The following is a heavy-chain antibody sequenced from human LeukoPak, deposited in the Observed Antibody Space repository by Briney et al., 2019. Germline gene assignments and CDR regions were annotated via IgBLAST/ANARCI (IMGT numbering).Heavy chain of an antibody. D-gene: IGHD3-10*01. J-gene: IGHJ6*02. CDR3: ARDGVKGYYYYYGMDV. CDR2: IKQDGSEK. V-gene: IGHV3-7*01. CDR1: GFTFSSYW. Sequence: GGSLRLSCAASGFTFSSYWMSWVRQAPGKGLEWVANIKQDGSEKYYVDSVKGRFTISRDNAKNSLYLQMNSLRAEDTAVYYCARDGVKGYYYYYGMDVWGQRTTVTVSS.